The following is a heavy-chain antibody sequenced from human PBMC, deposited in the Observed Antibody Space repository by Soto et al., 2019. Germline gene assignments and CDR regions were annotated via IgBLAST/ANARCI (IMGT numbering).Heavy chain of an antibody. CDR3: AKDASGMGGSYLDY. CDR1: GFTFSSYG. J-gene: IGHJ4*02. D-gene: IGHD1-26*01. V-gene: IGHV3-30*18. Sequence: QVQLVESGGGVVQPGRSLRLSCTASGFTFSSYGMHWVRQAPGKGLEWVAVISDDGSNKYYADSVKGRFSISRDNPKNTLYLQMNSLRAEDTAVYYCAKDASGMGGSYLDYWGQGTLVTVSS. CDR2: ISDDGSNK.